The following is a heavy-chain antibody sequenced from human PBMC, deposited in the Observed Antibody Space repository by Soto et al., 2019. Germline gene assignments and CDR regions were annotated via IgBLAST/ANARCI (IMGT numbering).Heavy chain of an antibody. CDR3: AKDDEQLPEGSWFDP. Sequence: GGSLRLSCAASGFTFSSYAMSWVRQAPGKGLEWVSAISGSGGSAYYADSVKGRFTISRDNSKNTLYLQMNSLRAEDTAVYYCAKDDEQLPEGSWFDPWGQGTLVTVSS. V-gene: IGHV3-23*01. CDR1: GFTFSSYA. CDR2: ISGSGGSA. D-gene: IGHD6-6*01. J-gene: IGHJ5*02.